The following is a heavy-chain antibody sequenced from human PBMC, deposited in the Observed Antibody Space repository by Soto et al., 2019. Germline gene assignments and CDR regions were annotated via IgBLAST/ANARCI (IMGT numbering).Heavy chain of an antibody. CDR2: ISYDGSNK. CDR1: GFTFSSYG. V-gene: IGHV3-30*18. J-gene: IGHJ6*03. CDR3: AKGNLGYCSSTSCYGSYYYYYYMDV. D-gene: IGHD2-2*01. Sequence: GGSLRLSCAASGFTFSSYGMHWVRQAPGKGLEWVAVISYDGSNKYYADSVKGRFTISRDNSKNTLYLQMNSLRAEDTAVYYCAKGNLGYCSSTSCYGSYYYYYYMDVWGKGTTVTVSS.